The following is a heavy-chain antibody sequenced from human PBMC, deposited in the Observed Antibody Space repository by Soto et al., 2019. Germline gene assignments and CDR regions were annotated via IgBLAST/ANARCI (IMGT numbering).Heavy chain of an antibody. CDR2: ISGSGGST. V-gene: IGHV3-23*01. CDR3: ANAVVVAASRETYFDY. CDR1: GFTFSSYA. D-gene: IGHD2-15*01. J-gene: IGHJ4*02. Sequence: EVQLLESGGGLVQPGGSLRLSCAASGFTFSSYAMSWVRQAPGKGLEWVSVISGSGGSTYYADSVKGRFTISRDNSKNTLYLQMNSLRAEDTAVYYCANAVVVAASRETYFDYWGQGTLVTVSS.